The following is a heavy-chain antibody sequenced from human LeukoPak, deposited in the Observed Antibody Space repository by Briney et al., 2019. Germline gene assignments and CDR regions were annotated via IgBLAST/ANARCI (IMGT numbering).Heavy chain of an antibody. J-gene: IGHJ5*02. V-gene: IGHV1-2*06. CDR2: LNPKSGGT. CDR3: GRACSGNSCYSDNWVDP. CDR1: GYTFTDYY. D-gene: IGHD2-15*01. Sequence: ASVKVSCKASGYTFTDYYMHWVRQAPGQGLEWMGRLNPKSGGTDYAQNFQGRVTMTGDTSISTAYMELSSLTSDDTAVYYCGRACSGNSCYSDNWVDPWGQGTQVTVSS.